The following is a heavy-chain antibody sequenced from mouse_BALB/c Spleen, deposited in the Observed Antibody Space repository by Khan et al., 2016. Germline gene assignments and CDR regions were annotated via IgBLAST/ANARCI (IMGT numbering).Heavy chain of an antibody. CDR3: AGLRRVYAMDY. CDR1: GYSITSGYY. J-gene: IGHJ4*01. D-gene: IGHD2-4*01. Sequence: EVELVESGPGLVKPSQSLSLTCSVTGYSITSGYYWNWIRPFPGNNLEWMGYISYDGSNNYNPSLKNRISIARDTSKNQFFLKLNSVTTEDTATDYSAGLRRVYAMDYWGQGTSVTVSS. V-gene: IGHV3-6*02. CDR2: ISYDGSN.